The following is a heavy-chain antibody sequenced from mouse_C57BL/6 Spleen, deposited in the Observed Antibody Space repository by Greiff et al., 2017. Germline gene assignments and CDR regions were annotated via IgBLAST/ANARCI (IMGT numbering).Heavy chain of an antibody. CDR1: GYTFTSYW. CDR3: AREITGSSTYYFDD. V-gene: IGHV1-55*01. D-gene: IGHD1-1*01. Sequence: VQLQQPGAELVKPGASVKMSCKASGYTFTSYWITWVKQRPGQGLEWIGDIYPGSGSTNYNEKFKSKATLTVDTSSSTAYMQLSSLTSEDSAVYYCAREITGSSTYYFDDWGQGTTRTVSS. CDR2: IYPGSGST. J-gene: IGHJ2*01.